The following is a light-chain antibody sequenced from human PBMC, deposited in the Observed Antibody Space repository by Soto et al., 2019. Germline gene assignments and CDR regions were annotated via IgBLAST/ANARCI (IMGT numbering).Light chain of an antibody. CDR2: GVS. V-gene: IGKV3-20*01. CDR3: QQYGTLPWT. CDR1: QSVSSNY. J-gene: IGKJ1*01. Sequence: EIVLTQSPGTLSLSPGERATLSCRASQSVSSNYLAWYQQKPGQAPRLLMYGVSSRASGVPDRFSGSWSGTDFTLSISGLEPEDFAVYSCQQYGTLPWTFGQGTKVEIK.